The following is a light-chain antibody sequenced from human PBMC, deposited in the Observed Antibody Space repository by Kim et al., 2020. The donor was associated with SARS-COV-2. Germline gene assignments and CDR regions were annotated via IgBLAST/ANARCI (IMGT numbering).Light chain of an antibody. V-gene: IGKV3D-20*01. CDR2: DAS. CDR3: QQYGGSPWT. CDR1: QSVSRIN. J-gene: IGKJ1*01. Sequence: GERPTLPCRASQSVSRINLAWYQQKPGLAPRLLIDDASNRATGIPDRFSGSGSGTDFTLTISRLEPEDFAVYYCQQYGGSPWTFGQGTKVDIK.